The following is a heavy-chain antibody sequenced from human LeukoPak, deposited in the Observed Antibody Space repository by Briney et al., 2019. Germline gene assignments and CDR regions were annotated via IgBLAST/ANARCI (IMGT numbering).Heavy chain of an antibody. J-gene: IGHJ4*02. V-gene: IGHV1-46*01. CDR3: ARAPGLYCSGGSCYYYFDY. CDR1: GYTFTSYY. Sequence: ASVKVSCKASGYTFTSYYMHWVRQAPGQGLDWMGIINPSGGSTSNAQKFQGRVTMTRDTSTRIVYMELSSLRSEDTAVYYCARAPGLYCSGGSCYYYFDYWGQGTLVTVSS. D-gene: IGHD2-15*01. CDR2: INPSGGST.